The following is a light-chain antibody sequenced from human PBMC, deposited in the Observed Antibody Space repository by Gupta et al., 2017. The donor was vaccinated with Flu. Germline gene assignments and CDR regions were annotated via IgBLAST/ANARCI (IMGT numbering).Light chain of an antibody. CDR1: QSISTW. Sequence: DIQMTQSPSTLSASVGDRVTITCRASQSISTWLAWYQQKAGQAPKLLIYKASSLESGVPSRLSGSGYGTEFTLTISSLQPDDFATYYCQQYNSYSTFGPGTKVAMK. J-gene: IGKJ3*01. CDR2: KAS. CDR3: QQYNSYST. V-gene: IGKV1-5*03.